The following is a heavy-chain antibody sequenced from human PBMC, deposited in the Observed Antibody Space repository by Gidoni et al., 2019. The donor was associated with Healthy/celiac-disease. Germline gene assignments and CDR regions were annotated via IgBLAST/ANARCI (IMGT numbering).Heavy chain of an antibody. CDR3: AKEGREDRLGYYGMDV. D-gene: IGHD2-15*01. J-gene: IGHJ6*02. CDR2: ISGSGGST. CDR1: GFTFSSYA. Sequence: EVQLVESGGGLVQPGGSLRLSCAASGFTFSSYAMSWVRQAPGKGLEWVSAISGSGGSTYYADSVKGRFTISRDNSKNTLYLQMNSLRAEDTAVYYCAKEGREDRLGYYGMDVWGQGTTVTVSS. V-gene: IGHV3-23*04.